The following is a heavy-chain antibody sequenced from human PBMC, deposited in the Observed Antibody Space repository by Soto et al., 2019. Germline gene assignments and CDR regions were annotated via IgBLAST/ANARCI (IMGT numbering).Heavy chain of an antibody. J-gene: IGHJ6*02. CDR1: GGSISSYY. Sequence: SETLSLTCTVSGGSISSYYWSWIRQPPGKGLEWIGYIYYSGSTNYNPSLKSRVTISVDTSKNQFSLKLSSVTAADTAVYYCARDARRSSGRYYYYGMDVWAKGPRSPSP. D-gene: IGHD6-6*01. CDR2: IYYSGST. CDR3: ARDARRSSGRYYYYGMDV. V-gene: IGHV4-59*01.